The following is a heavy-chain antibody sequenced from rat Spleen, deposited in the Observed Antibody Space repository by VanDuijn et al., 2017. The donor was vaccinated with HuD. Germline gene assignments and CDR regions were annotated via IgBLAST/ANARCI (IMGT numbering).Heavy chain of an antibody. CDR1: KFTFRNVA. CDR3: ARHPRGGFAY. D-gene: IGHD1-11*01. V-gene: IGHV5-25*01. J-gene: IGHJ3*01. CDR2: INVAGDTT. Sequence: EVQLVESGGGLVQPGRSLKLSCAASKFTFRNVAMAWVRQAPTKGLEWVASINVAGDTTYYRDSVKGRFTISRDNAKSTLYLQMASLRSEDTATYYCARHPRGGFAYWGQGTLVTVSS.